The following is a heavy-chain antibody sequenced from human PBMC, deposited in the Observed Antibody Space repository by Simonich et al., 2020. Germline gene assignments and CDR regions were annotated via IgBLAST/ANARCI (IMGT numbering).Heavy chain of an antibody. CDR1: GFTFSSYS. V-gene: IGHV3-21*01. CDR2: MSISRSYK. D-gene: IGHD6-13*01. J-gene: IGHJ4*02. Sequence: EVQLVESGGGLVKPGGSLRLSCAASGFTFSSYSMNWVRQAPGKGRGWSSSMSISRSYKYNADSVKGRFTISRDNAKNSLYLQMNSLRAEDTAVYYCARARGDSSSWYFDYWGQGTLVTVSS. CDR3: ARARGDSSSWYFDY.